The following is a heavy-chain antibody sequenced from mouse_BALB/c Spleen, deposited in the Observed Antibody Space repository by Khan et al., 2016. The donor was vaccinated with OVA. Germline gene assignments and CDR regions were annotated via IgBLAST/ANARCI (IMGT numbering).Heavy chain of an antibody. Sequence: QVQLQQSGAELAKPGASVKMSCKASGYTFTSYWMPWVKQRPGQGLEWIGYINPSSGYTEYNQNFKDKATLTADKSSSTAYMPLNSLTSEDSAVDYGARDRIDYWGQGTTLTVAS. J-gene: IGHJ2*01. CDR3: ARDRIDY. V-gene: IGHV1-7*01. CDR2: INPSSGYT. CDR1: GYTFTSYW.